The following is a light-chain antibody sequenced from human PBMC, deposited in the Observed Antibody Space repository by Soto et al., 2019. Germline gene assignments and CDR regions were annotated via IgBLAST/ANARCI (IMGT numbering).Light chain of an antibody. CDR2: GAS. J-gene: IGKJ5*01. CDR3: QQYGSSPSIT. V-gene: IGKV3-20*01. CDR1: QSVSSSY. Sequence: EIVLTQSPGTLSLSPGERATLSCRASQSVSSSYLAWYQQKPGQAPRLLIYGASSRATGIPDRFSGSGSGTDFTLTISRLEPEDFAAYYCQQYGSSPSITFGQGTRLE.